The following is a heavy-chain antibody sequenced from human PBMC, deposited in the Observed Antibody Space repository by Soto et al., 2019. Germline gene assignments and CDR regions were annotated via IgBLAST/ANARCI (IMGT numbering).Heavy chain of an antibody. Sequence: PSETLSLTCSVSGGPLSPYNWNWIRQPPGKGLEWMGYIYYSGTTTNYNPSLKSRVTLSVDTSKNQFSLKLSSVTAADTAVYYWARLGGSHAVPHFDYWGQGTLVTVSS. CDR2: IYYSGTTT. J-gene: IGHJ4*02. V-gene: IGHV4-59*08. D-gene: IGHD1-26*01. CDR1: GGPLSPYN. CDR3: ARLGGSHAVPHFDY.